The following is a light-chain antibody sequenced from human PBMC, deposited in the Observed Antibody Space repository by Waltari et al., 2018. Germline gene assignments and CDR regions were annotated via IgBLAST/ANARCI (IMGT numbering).Light chain of an antibody. CDR3: QQYYNTPLT. J-gene: IGKJ4*01. V-gene: IGKV4-1*01. CDR1: ESVLYSPNNKNH. Sequence: DIVMTQSPESLAVSLGERATINCKSSESVLYSPNNKNHLAWYQQKPGQPPKLLIYWASTRKSGVPDRFSGSGSETDFTLTVSSLQAEDVAVYYCQQYYNTPLTFGGGTKV. CDR2: WAS.